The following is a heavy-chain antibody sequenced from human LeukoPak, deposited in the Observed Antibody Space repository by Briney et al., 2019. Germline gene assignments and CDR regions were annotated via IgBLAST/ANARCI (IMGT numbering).Heavy chain of an antibody. J-gene: IGHJ4*02. CDR1: GFTFSNYA. D-gene: IGHD6-13*01. Sequence: RGSLILSCVASGFTFSNYAMTWVRQAPGKGLEWVSTISGSGSSTYYADSVKGRFTISRDNSKNTLYLQMNSLRAEDTAVYYCAKVPSTYSSSCYWGQGTLVTVSS. CDR2: ISGSGSST. CDR3: AKVPSTYSSSCY. V-gene: IGHV3-23*01.